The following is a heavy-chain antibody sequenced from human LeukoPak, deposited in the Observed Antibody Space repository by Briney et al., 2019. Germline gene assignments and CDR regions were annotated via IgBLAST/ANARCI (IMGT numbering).Heavy chain of an antibody. CDR1: GFNFSSYA. V-gene: IGHV3-23*01. D-gene: IGHD6-19*01. CDR3: AKDITSIAVAAPGSDY. CDR2: ISGSGGST. Sequence: GSLRLSCSASGFNFSSYALSWVRQAPGKGLEWVSAISGSGGSTYYADSVKGRFTISRDNSKNTLYLQMNSLRAEDTAVYYCAKDITSIAVAAPGSDYWGQGTLVTVSS. J-gene: IGHJ4*02.